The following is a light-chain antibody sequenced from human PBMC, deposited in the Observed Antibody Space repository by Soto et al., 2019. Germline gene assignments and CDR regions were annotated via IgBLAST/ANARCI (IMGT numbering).Light chain of an antibody. Sequence: IVLTHSPCTLSLSPGERATLSWRASQSVSSRYLAWYQQTPGQAPRLLIYGASSRATGIPDRFSGSGSGTDFTLTISRLEPEDFAVYYCQQYGSSVTFGQGTRLEIK. J-gene: IGKJ5*01. CDR3: QQYGSSVT. CDR1: QSVSSRY. CDR2: GAS. V-gene: IGKV3-20*01.